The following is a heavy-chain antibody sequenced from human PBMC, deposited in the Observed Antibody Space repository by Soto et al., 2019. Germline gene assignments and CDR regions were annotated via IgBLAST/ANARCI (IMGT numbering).Heavy chain of an antibody. CDR2: IYPGDSDT. J-gene: IGHJ3*02. CDR1: GYIFTNYW. V-gene: IGHV5-51*01. D-gene: IGHD1-26*01. Sequence: GESMKISCNGSGYIFTNYWITWVRQMPGKGLEWMGIIYPGDSDTRHSPSFQGQITISADKSISTAYLQWSSLRASDTAMYYCECRSGLGDTDAFDIRRQCTTVTVSS. CDR3: ECRSGLGDTDAFDI.